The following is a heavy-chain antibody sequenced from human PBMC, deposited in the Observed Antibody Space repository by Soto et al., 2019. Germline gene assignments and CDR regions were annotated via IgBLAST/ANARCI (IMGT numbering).Heavy chain of an antibody. V-gene: IGHV4-34*01. CDR2: VNHSGST. CDR1: GGSFSGYY. CDR3: AREPYSSSWYEVYYFDY. Sequence: PSETLSLTCAVYGGSFSGYYWSWIRQPPGKGLEWIGEVNHSGSTNYNPSLKSRVTISVDTSKNQFSLKLSSVTAADTAVYFCAREPYSSSWYEVYYFDYWGQGTPVTVSS. J-gene: IGHJ4*02. D-gene: IGHD6-13*01.